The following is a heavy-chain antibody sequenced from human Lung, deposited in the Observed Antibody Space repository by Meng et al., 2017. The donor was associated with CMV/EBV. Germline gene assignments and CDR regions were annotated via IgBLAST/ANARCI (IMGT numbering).Heavy chain of an antibody. CDR1: GFTFSGYS. D-gene: IGHD3-3*01. Sequence: GEXXKISCAASGFTFSGYSMNWVRQAPGKGLEWVTSISSSGDHIYYADSVRGRFTISRDNAKNSLSLQMNSLRAEDTAVYFCARGAYGTSIFGMVTYTDYWGQGXLVTVSS. J-gene: IGHJ4*02. V-gene: IGHV3-21*01. CDR2: ISSSGDHI. CDR3: ARGAYGTSIFGMVTYTDY.